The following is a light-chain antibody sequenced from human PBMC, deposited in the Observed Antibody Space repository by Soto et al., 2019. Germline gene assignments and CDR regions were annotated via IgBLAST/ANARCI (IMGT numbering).Light chain of an antibody. CDR3: SSYTADVTYV. CDR2: DVW. J-gene: IGLJ1*01. CDR1: GSDIGGYNY. V-gene: IGLV2-14*03. Sequence: QSVLTQPASVSGSPGQSITIYCIGTGSDIGGYNYVSWYQQHPGKAPTLMIYDVWARPLGVSHRFSGSKSGNTASLTISGLQGDDEADYYCSSYTADVTYVFGTGTKV.